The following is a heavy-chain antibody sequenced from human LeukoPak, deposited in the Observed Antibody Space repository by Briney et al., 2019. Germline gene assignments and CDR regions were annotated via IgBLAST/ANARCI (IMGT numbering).Heavy chain of an antibody. Sequence: GESLKISCKGSGYSFNTYWIGWVRQMPGKGLEWMGIIYPGDSDTRYSPSFQGQVTISADKSISTAYLQWSSLKASDTAMYYCARPSAGYCSGGSCYGGDYFDYWGQGTLVTVSS. V-gene: IGHV5-51*01. D-gene: IGHD2-15*01. CDR2: IYPGDSDT. J-gene: IGHJ4*02. CDR3: ARPSAGYCSGGSCYGGDYFDY. CDR1: GYSFNTYW.